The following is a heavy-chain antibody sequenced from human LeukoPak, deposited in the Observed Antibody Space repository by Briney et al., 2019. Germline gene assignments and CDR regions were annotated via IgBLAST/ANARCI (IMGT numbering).Heavy chain of an antibody. J-gene: IGHJ6*04. CDR1: GGSLNSGDYY. Sequence: SQTLSLTCTVSGGSLNSGDYYWSWIRQPPGKRLEWIGYIHYSGNTYYNPSLKSRVTISADTSKNQFSLTLSSVTAADTAVYYCARDWAGRGLLWFGELSYYYYGMDVRGKGTTVTVSS. CDR3: ARDWAGRGLLWFGELSYYYYGMDV. V-gene: IGHV4-30-4*01. CDR2: IHYSGNT. D-gene: IGHD3-10*01.